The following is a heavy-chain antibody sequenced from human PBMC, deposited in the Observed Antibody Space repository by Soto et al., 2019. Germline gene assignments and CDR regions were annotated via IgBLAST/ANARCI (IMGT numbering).Heavy chain of an antibody. CDR1: GGSISSYY. J-gene: IGHJ1*01. CDR3: ARSRTTVTPSGFQH. V-gene: IGHV4-59*01. D-gene: IGHD4-17*01. CDR2: IYYSGST. Sequence: SETLSLTCTVSGGSISSYYWSWIRQPPGKGLEWIGYIYYSGSTNYNPSLKSRVTISVDTSKNQFSLKLSSVTAADTAVYYCARSRTTVTPSGFQHWGQGTLVNVSS.